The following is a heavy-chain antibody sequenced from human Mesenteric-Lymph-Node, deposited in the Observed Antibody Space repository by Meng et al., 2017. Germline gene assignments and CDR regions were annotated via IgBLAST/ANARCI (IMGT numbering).Heavy chain of an antibody. CDR3: ARGRGNQPLFDF. J-gene: IGHJ4*02. CDR2: LIPVLNKA. V-gene: IGHV1-69*10. CDR1: GGSFSTYT. D-gene: IGHD2/OR15-2a*01. Sequence: QAQLVQSGAEGKKPGSSVKVACKTSGGSFSTYTFSWVRQAPGQGLEWMGGLIPVLNKAKSAPRFQDRVTFTADETTTTAYMELSSLTFEDTAVYFCARGRGNQPLFDFWGQGTLVTVSS.